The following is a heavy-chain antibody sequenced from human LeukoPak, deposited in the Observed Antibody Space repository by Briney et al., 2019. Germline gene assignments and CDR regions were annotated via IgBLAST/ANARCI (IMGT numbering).Heavy chain of an antibody. Sequence: GGSLRLSCAASGFTFSSYGMHWVRQAPGKGLEWVTNIKQDGTEKYYVDSVKGRFTISRDNAKNSLYLQMNSLRAEDTALYYCARIYSGRNKGDTFDIWGQGTIVTVSS. D-gene: IGHD1-26*01. CDR2: IKQDGTEK. V-gene: IGHV3-7*04. J-gene: IGHJ3*02. CDR1: GFTFSSYG. CDR3: ARIYSGRNKGDTFDI.